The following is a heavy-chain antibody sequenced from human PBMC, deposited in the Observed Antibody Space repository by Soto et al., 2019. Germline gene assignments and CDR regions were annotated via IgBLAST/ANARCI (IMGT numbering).Heavy chain of an antibody. CDR2: IYYSGST. Sequence: PSETLSLTCTVSGGSISSGGYYWSWIRQHPGKGLEWIGYIYYSGSTYYNPSLKSRVTISVDTSKNQFSLKLSSVTAADTAVYYCASGGASYYYYGMDVWGQGTTVTVSS. CDR3: ASGGASYYYYGMDV. J-gene: IGHJ6*02. D-gene: IGHD3-3*01. CDR1: GGSISSGGYY. V-gene: IGHV4-31*03.